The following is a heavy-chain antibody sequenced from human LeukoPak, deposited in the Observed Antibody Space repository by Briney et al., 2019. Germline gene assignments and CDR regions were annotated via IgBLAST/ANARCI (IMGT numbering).Heavy chain of an antibody. D-gene: IGHD3-10*01. J-gene: IGHJ3*02. V-gene: IGHV4-39*07. CDR3: ARVWGDITMVRGVNYAFDI. CDR1: GGSISSSSYY. CDR2: IYYSGST. Sequence: SVTLSLTCTVSGGSISSSSYYWGWIRQPPGKGLEWIGSIYYSGSTYYNPSLKSRVTISVDTSKNQFSLKLSSVTAADTAVYYCARVWGDITMVRGVNYAFDIWGQGTMVTVSS.